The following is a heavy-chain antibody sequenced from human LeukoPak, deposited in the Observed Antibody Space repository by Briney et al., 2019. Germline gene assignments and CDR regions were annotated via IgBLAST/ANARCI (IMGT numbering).Heavy chain of an antibody. CDR1: GGTFSSYA. J-gene: IGHJ4*02. V-gene: IGHV1-69*04. CDR3: ARDRDYNFDY. Sequence: SVKVSCKASGGTFSSYAISWVRQAPGQGRGWMGRIIPILGIANYAQKFQGRVTITADKSTSTAYMELSSLRSEDTAVYYCARDRDYNFDYWGQGTLVTVSS. D-gene: IGHD4-11*01. CDR2: IIPILGIA.